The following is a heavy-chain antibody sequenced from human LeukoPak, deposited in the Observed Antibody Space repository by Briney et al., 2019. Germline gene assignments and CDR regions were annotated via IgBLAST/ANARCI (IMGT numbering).Heavy chain of an antibody. Sequence: PSETLSLTCTVSGGSISSYYWSWIRQPPGKGLEWIGYIYYSGSTNYNPSLKSRVTISVDTSKNQFSLKLSSMTAADTAVYYCARASGTGYYNFDYWGQGTLVTVSS. J-gene: IGHJ4*02. CDR1: GGSISSYY. D-gene: IGHD3-9*01. V-gene: IGHV4-59*01. CDR3: ARASGTGYYNFDY. CDR2: IYYSGST.